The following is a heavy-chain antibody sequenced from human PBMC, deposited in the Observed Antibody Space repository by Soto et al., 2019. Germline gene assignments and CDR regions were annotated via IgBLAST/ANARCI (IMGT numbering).Heavy chain of an antibody. Sequence: GASVKVSCKASGGTFSSYAISWVRQAPGQGLEWMGGIIPIFGTANYAQKFQGRVTITADESTSTAYMELSSLRSEDTAVYYCARQSVDSSSLRTLGYYYGLDVWGQGTTVTVSS. CDR3: ARQSVDSSSLRTLGYYYGLDV. D-gene: IGHD6-13*01. CDR1: GGTFSSYA. CDR2: IIPIFGTA. V-gene: IGHV1-69*13. J-gene: IGHJ6*02.